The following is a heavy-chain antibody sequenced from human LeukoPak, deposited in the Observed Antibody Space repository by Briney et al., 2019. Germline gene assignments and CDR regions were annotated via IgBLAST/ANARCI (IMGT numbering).Heavy chain of an antibody. V-gene: IGHV1-2*04. CDR2: INPNSGGT. J-gene: IGHJ4*02. CDR3: ARGGRIAAAGPGTYLFDY. D-gene: IGHD6-13*01. CDR1: GYTFTGYY. Sequence: ASVKVSCKASGYTFTGYYMHWVRQAPGQGLEWMGWINPNSGGTNYAQKFQGWVTMTRDTSISTAYMELSRLRSDDTAVYYCARGGRIAAAGPGTYLFDYWGQGTLVTVSS.